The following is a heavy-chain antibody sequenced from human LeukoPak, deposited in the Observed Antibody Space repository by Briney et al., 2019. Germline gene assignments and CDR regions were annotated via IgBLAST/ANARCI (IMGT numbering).Heavy chain of an antibody. J-gene: IGHJ5*02. CDR1: GYSISSGYY. D-gene: IGHD3-10*01. Sequence: SETLSLTCAVSGYSISSGYYWGWIRPPPGKGLEWIGSIYHSGGAYYNSSLKSRVTISVDTSKNQFSLNLSPVTAADMAVYYCAREKGRYWFDPWGQGTLVTVSS. CDR2: IYHSGGA. CDR3: AREKGRYWFDP. V-gene: IGHV4-38-2*02.